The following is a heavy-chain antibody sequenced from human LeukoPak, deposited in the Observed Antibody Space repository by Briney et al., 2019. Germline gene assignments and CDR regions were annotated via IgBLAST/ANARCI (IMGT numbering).Heavy chain of an antibody. D-gene: IGHD6-19*01. CDR1: GFTFRSYA. CDR3: AKVAGRSGWYETQGLVDY. Sequence: RPGGSLRLSCAASGFTFRSYAMSWVRQAPGKGLEWVSIISGSGGRTYYADSVKGRFTISRDNSKNTLNLQMNSLRAEDTAVYYCAKVAGRSGWYETQGLVDYWGQGTLVTVSS. V-gene: IGHV3-23*01. CDR2: ISGSGGRT. J-gene: IGHJ4*02.